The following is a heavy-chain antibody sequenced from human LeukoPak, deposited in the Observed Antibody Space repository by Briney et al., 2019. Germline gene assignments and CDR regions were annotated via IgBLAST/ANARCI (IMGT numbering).Heavy chain of an antibody. CDR1: GGSFSGYY. J-gene: IGHJ4*02. CDR2: INHSGST. Sequence: SETLSLTCAVYGGSFSGYYWSWIRQPPGKGVEWIGEINHSGSTNYNPSLKSRVTISVDTSKNQFSLKLSSVTAADTAVYYCARESSRNTYYDYVWGSYRVFDYWGQGTLVTVSS. CDR3: ARESSRNTYYDYVWGSYRVFDY. D-gene: IGHD3-16*02. V-gene: IGHV4-34*01.